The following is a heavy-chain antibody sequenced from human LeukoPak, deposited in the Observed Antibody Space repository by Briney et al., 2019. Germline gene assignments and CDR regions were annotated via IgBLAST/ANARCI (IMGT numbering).Heavy chain of an antibody. J-gene: IGHJ3*02. CDR3: AREGIGDGYNSDAFDI. V-gene: IGHV1-69*04. CDR2: IIPILGIA. D-gene: IGHD5-24*01. CDR1: GGTFSSYA. Sequence: ASVKVSCKASGGTFSSYAISWVRQAPGQGLEWMGRIIPILGIANYAQKFQGRVTITADESTSTAYMELSSLRSEDTAVYYCAREGIGDGYNSDAFDIWGQGTMVTVSS.